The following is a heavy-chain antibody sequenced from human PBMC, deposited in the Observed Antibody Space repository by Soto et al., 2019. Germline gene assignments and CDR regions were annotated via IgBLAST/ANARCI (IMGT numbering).Heavy chain of an antibody. D-gene: IGHD2-21*01. CDR3: ATSVGLASRHTDFDC. Sequence: ASPSLAFTVSVGCISISVYYWGWKSKPPGKGLDWIGNIYYSGTTYYNPSLKSRVTISVDTSKNQFALMLTSVTAADRAVYFCATSVGLASRHTDFDCWVPG. CDR2: IYYSGTT. V-gene: IGHV4-39*05. CDR1: VGCISISVYY. J-gene: IGHJ4*02.